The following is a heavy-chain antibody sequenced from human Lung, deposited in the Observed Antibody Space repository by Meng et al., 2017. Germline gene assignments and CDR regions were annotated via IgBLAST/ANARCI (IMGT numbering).Heavy chain of an antibody. CDR2: IRGDGGSI. CDR3: ARESGYFEY. V-gene: IGHV3-74*03. CDR1: GFTFRSYW. J-gene: IGHJ4*02. Sequence: EVPLVESGGGLVQPGGSLRLSGAASGFTFRSYWMHWVRQAPGKGLVWVSRIRGDGGSIVYADSVKGRFTISRDNAKNTLFLQMNSLRAEDTAVYYCARESGYFEYWGQGILVTVSS.